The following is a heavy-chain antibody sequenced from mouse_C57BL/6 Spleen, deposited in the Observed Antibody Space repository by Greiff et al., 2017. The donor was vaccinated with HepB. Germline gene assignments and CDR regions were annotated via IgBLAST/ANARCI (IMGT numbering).Heavy chain of an antibody. Sequence: QVQLQQPGAELVMPGASVKLSCKASGYTFTSYWMHWVKQRPGQGLEWIGEIDPSDSYTNYNQKFKGKSTLTVDKSSSTAYMQLSSLTSEDSAVYYCARKRDYAYYFAYWGQGTTLTVSS. V-gene: IGHV1-69*01. D-gene: IGHD2-4*01. CDR3: ARKRDYAYYFAY. J-gene: IGHJ2*01. CDR1: GYTFTSYW. CDR2: IDPSDSYT.